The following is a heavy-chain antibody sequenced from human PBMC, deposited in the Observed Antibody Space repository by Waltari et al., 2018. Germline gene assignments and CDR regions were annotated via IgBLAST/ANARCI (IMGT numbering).Heavy chain of an antibody. J-gene: IGHJ4*02. Sequence: QVQRQESGPGLVKPSQTLSLTSTVSVGATSSGSYYWSGIRQPAGKGLEWSGRIYTSGSTNYNPSLKSRVTISVDTSKNQFSLKRSSVTAADTAVYYCAREGSGWLHDYWGQGTLVTVSS. CDR3: AREGSGWLHDY. CDR1: VGATSSGSYY. V-gene: IGHV4-61*02. D-gene: IGHD6-19*01. CDR2: IYTSGST.